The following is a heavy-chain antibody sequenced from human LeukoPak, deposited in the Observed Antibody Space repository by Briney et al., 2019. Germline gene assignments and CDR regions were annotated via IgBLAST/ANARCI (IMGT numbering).Heavy chain of an antibody. D-gene: IGHD3-3*01. Sequence: GGSLRLSCAASGFTFSSYEMNWVRQAPGKGLEWVSYISSSGSTIYYADSVKGRFTISRDNSKNTLYLQMNSLRAEDTAVYYCAKDRDYDFWSGYSPFDPWGQGALVTVSS. CDR2: ISSSGSTI. CDR1: GFTFSSYE. J-gene: IGHJ5*02. V-gene: IGHV3-48*03. CDR3: AKDRDYDFWSGYSPFDP.